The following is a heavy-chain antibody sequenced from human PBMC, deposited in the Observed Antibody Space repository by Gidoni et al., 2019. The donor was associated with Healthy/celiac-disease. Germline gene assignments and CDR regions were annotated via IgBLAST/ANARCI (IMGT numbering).Heavy chain of an antibody. J-gene: IGHJ4*02. V-gene: IGHV3-23*01. D-gene: IGHD3-22*01. CDR3: AKGGDYYYDSSGYLWSWPDHRNPHYFDY. CDR2: ISGSGGST. CDR1: GFTFSSYA. Sequence: GSLRPSCAASGFTFSSYAMSWVRQAPGKGLEWVSAISGSGGSTYYADSVKGRFTISRDNSKNTLYLQMNSLRAEDTAVYYCAKGGDYYYDSSGYLWSWPDHRNPHYFDYWGQGTLVTVSS.